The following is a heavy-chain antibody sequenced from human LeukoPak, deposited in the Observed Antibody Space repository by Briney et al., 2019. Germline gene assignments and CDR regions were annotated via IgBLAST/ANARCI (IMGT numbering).Heavy chain of an antibody. D-gene: IGHD3-22*01. CDR1: GFTFSSYS. V-gene: IGHV3-21*01. CDR3: ASDSYDSSGYYYV. CDR2: ISSSSSYV. J-gene: IGHJ4*02. Sequence: GGSLRLSCAASGFTFSSYSMNWVRQAPGKGLEWVSSISSSSSYVYYADSVKGRFTISRDNAKNSLYLQMNSLRAEDTAVYYCASDSYDSSGYYYVWGQGTLVTVSS.